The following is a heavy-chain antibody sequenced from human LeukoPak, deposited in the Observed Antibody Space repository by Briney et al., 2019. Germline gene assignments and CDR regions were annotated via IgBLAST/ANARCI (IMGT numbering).Heavy chain of an antibody. CDR3: AKDRSGWDKTFDY. D-gene: IGHD6-19*01. J-gene: IGHJ4*02. V-gene: IGHV3-9*01. CDR1: GFTFDDYV. Sequence: PGGSLRLSCAASGFTFDDYVMHWVRQAPGKGLEWVSGISWNSGSIGYADSVKGRFTISRDNAKNSLYLQMNSLRAEDTALYYCAKDRSGWDKTFDYWGQGTLVTVSS. CDR2: ISWNSGSI.